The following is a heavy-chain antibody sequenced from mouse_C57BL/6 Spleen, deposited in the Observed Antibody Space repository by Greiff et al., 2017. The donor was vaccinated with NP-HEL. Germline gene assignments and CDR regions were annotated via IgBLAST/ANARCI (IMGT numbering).Heavy chain of an antibody. V-gene: IGHV1-26*01. J-gene: IGHJ4*01. Sequence: EVQLQQSGPELVKPGASVKISCKASGYTFTDYYMNWVKQSHGKSLEWIGDINPNNGGTSYNQKFKGKATLTVDKSSSTAYMELRSLTSEDSAVYYCARYDSHSGDYAMDYWGQGTSVTVSS. CDR2: INPNNGGT. CDR1: GYTFTDYY. D-gene: IGHD2-4*01. CDR3: ARYDSHSGDYAMDY.